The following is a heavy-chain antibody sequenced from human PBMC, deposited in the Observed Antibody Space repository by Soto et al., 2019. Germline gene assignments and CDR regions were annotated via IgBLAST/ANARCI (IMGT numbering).Heavy chain of an antibody. J-gene: IGHJ4*02. V-gene: IGHV4-59*01. CDR1: GGSISSNY. D-gene: IGHD4-17*01. CDR3: ARRYGGNFDY. Sequence: SETLSLTCTVSGGSISSNYWSWIRQPPGKGLEWIGYIYSSGSTNYNPSLKSRVTISVDTSKNQFSLKLSSVTAADTAVYYCARRYGGNFDYWGQGTLVTVSS. CDR2: IYSSGST.